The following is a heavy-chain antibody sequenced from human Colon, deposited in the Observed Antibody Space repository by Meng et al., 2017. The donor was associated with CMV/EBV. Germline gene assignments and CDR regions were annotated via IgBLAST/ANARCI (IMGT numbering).Heavy chain of an antibody. CDR3: ARGLVEAPGIEY. V-gene: IGHV3-7*01. D-gene: IGHD2-15*01. CDR2: INEDGSGK. Sequence: SCKASGYSFSGYYIHWVRQAPGKGLEWVANINEDGSGKYYVDSVKGRFTISRDNAKNSVYLQINSLRAEDTAVYYCARGLVEAPGIEYWGQGTLVTVSS. CDR1: GYSFSGYY. J-gene: IGHJ4*02.